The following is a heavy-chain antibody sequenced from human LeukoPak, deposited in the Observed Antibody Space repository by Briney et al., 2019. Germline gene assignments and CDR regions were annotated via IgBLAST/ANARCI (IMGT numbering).Heavy chain of an antibody. D-gene: IGHD2-21*02. CDR2: IDAGNGNT. Sequence: ASVKVSCKASGYTFTSYAMHWVRQAPGQRLEWMGWIDAGNGNTKYSQEFQGRVTITRDTSASTAYMELSSLGSEDMAVYYCARGLAYCGGDCYSLDFWGQGTLVTVSS. J-gene: IGHJ4*02. CDR3: ARGLAYCGGDCYSLDF. CDR1: GYTFTSYA. V-gene: IGHV1-3*03.